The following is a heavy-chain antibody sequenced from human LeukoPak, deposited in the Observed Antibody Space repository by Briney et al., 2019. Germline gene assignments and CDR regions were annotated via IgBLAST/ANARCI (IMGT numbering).Heavy chain of an antibody. CDR3: ADIGSGAYYWSFDL. D-gene: IGHD2-15*01. V-gene: IGHV4-59*01. Sequence: LETLSLTCTVSGGSIRSYYWSWIRQPPGKGLEWIGYIYYSGIDNYNPSLKTRVTISVDTSKNQLSLKLTSVTAADTAVYELADIGSGAYYWSFDLWGRGTLVTVSS. CDR2: IYYSGID. J-gene: IGHJ2*01. CDR1: GGSIRSYY.